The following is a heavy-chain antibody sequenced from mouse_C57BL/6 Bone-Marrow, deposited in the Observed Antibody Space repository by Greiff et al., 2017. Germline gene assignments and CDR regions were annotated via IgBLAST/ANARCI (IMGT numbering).Heavy chain of an antibody. D-gene: IGHD1-1*01. V-gene: IGHV1-62-2*01. Sequence: QVQLQQSGAELVKPGASVKLSCKASGYTFTEYTIHWVKQRSGQGLEWIGWFYPGSGSIKYNEKFKDKATLTADKSSSTVYMELSRLTSEDSAVYFCTRNENPRYYGSGPFAYWGQGTLVTVSA. CDR2: FYPGSGSI. CDR3: TRNENPRYYGSGPFAY. J-gene: IGHJ3*01. CDR1: GYTFTEYT.